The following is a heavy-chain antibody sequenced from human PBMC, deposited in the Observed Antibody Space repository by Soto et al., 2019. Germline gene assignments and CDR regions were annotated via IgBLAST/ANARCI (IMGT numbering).Heavy chain of an antibody. V-gene: IGHV1-69*13. CDR1: GGTFSSYA. CDR3: ASRIAAAGRGALSLYYFDY. Sequence: SVKVSCKASGGTFSSYAISWVRQAPGQGLEWMGGIIPIFGTANYAQKFQGRVTITADESTSTAYMELSSLRSEDTAVYYCASRIAAAGRGALSLYYFDYWGQGTLVTVSS. CDR2: IIPIFGTA. D-gene: IGHD6-13*01. J-gene: IGHJ4*02.